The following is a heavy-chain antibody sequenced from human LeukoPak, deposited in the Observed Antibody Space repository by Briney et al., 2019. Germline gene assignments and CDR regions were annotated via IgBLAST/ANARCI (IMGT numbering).Heavy chain of an antibody. CDR1: GFTFSGSA. CDR2: IRSKANSYAT. CDR3: TRVIPAATAYYYCYYMDV. D-gene: IGHD2-2*01. J-gene: IGHJ6*03. V-gene: IGHV3-73*01. Sequence: GGSLRLSCAASGFTFSGSAMHWVRQASGKGLEWVGRIRSKANSYATAYAASVKGRFTISRDDSKNTAYLQMNSLKTEDTAVYYCTRVIPAATAYYYCYYMDVWDKGTTVTVSS.